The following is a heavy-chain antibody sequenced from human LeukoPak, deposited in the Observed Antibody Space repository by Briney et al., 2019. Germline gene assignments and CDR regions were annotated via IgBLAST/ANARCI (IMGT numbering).Heavy chain of an antibody. V-gene: IGHV3-66*01. CDR2: IYSGGHT. J-gene: IGHJ4*02. CDR3: ARSSGSFDY. D-gene: IGHD6-19*01. CDR1: GFNVSSNY. Sequence: GGSLRLSCAASGFNVSSNYMSCVRQAPGKGLEWVSVIYSGGHTYYADSVKGRFTISRDNSKNTLYLQMNNLRAEDTAVYYCARSSGSFDYWGQGTLVTVSS.